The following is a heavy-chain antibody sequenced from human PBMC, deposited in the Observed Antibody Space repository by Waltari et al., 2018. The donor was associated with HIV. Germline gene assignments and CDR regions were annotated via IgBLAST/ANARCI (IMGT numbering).Heavy chain of an antibody. Sequence: EVHLVESGGGLVQPGGSLRLSCAASEFNFGNYWMHWVRQAPGKGLVWVSRSPEDGSYADYADSVKGRFAISRDNARNTLFLHMNSLRADDTAMYYCVRGSSTPGIDYWGQGTLVTVSS. V-gene: IGHV3-74*01. CDR3: VRGSSTPGIDY. CDR1: EFNFGNYW. CDR2: SPEDGSYA. J-gene: IGHJ4*02. D-gene: IGHD2-2*01.